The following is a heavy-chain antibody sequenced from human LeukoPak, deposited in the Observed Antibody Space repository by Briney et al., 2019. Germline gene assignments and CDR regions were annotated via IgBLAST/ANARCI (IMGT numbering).Heavy chain of an antibody. D-gene: IGHD2-15*01. CDR1: GFSLSNYN. V-gene: IGHV3-21*01. CDR2: VSSSSSHI. Sequence: GGSLRLSCVASGFSLSNYNMNWVRQAPGKGLEWISSVSSSSSHIYYIDSVKGRFTISRDNAKNSLYLQMDSLGAEDTAMCYCARDVAPSGDFDCWGQGTLVTVSS. CDR3: ARDVAPSGDFDC. J-gene: IGHJ4*02.